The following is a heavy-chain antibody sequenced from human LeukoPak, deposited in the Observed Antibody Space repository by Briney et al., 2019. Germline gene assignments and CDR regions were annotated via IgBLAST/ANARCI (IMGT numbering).Heavy chain of an antibody. CDR1: GGSISSYY. CDR3: ARDRGFDCSSTSCYMMGWFDP. CDR2: IYYSGST. D-gene: IGHD2-2*02. V-gene: IGHV4-59*12. Sequence: SETLSLTCTVSGGSISSYYWSWIRQPPGKGLEWIGYIYYSGSTNYNPSLKSRVTISVDTSKNQFSLKLSSVTAADTAVYYCARDRGFDCSSTSCYMMGWFDPWGQGTLVTVSS. J-gene: IGHJ5*02.